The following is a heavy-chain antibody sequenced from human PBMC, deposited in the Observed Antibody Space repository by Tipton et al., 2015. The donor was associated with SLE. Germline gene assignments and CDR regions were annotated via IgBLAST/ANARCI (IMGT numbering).Heavy chain of an antibody. V-gene: IGHV3-30-3*01. CDR1: GFTFSSYA. Sequence: RSLRLSCAASGFTFSSYAMHWVRQAPGKGLEWVAVISYDGSNKYYADSVKGRFTISRDNSKNTLYLQMNSLRAEDTAVYYCAKDRLGQGNWGQGTLVTVSS. D-gene: IGHD3-10*01. CDR2: ISYDGSNK. J-gene: IGHJ4*02. CDR3: AKDRLGQGN.